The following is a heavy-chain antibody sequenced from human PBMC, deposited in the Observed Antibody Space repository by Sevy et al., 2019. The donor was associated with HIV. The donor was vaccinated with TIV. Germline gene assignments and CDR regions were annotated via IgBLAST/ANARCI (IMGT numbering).Heavy chain of an antibody. V-gene: IGHV3-33*08. D-gene: IGHD1-26*01. CDR1: GFTFSTYA. J-gene: IGHJ4*02. CDR3: ARDPHEIMLSGSYYLY. CDR2: IWYDGSNT. Sequence: GGSLRLSCAASGFTFSTYAMSWVRQAPGKGLEWVAVIWYDGSNTIYADSVKGRFTISRDNSKNILYLQMNSLRDEDTAVYYCARDPHEIMLSGSYYLYWGQGTRVTVSS.